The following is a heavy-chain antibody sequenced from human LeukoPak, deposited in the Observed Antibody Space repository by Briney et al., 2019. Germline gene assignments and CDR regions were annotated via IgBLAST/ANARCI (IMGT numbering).Heavy chain of an antibody. CDR2: ISSSSSYI. J-gene: IGHJ4*02. CDR1: GFTFSSYS. V-gene: IGHV3-21*01. Sequence: PGGSLRLSCAASGFTFSSYSMNWVRQAPGKGLEWVSSISSSSSYIYYADSVKGRFIVSRDNAKNSLYLQMNSLRAEDTALYYCARDPSYCGGDCFSAFDYWGQGILVTVSS. D-gene: IGHD2-21*02. CDR3: ARDPSYCGGDCFSAFDY.